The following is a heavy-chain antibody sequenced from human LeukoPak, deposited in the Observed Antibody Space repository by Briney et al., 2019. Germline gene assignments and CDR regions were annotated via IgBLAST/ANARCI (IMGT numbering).Heavy chain of an antibody. CDR1: GYSLSSGYY. CDR2: IYSSGNT. D-gene: IGHD3-10*01. CDR3: ARALWFGELFFDY. V-gene: IGHV4-38-2*02. Sequence: ASETLSLTCTISGYSLSSGYYWGWIRQPPGKGLEWIGSIYSSGNTYYNPSLKSRVTLSVDRYKNQFSLKLSSVTAADTAVYYCARALWFGELFFDYWGQGTLVTVSS. J-gene: IGHJ4*02.